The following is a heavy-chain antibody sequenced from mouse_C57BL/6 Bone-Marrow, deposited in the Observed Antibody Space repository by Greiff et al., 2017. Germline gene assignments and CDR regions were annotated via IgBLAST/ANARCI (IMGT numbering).Heavy chain of an antibody. V-gene: IGHV1-50*01. D-gene: IGHD2-13*01. Sequence: VQLQQPGAELVKPGASVKLSCKASGYTFTSYPMQWVKQRPGQGLEWIGEIDPSDSYANYNQKFKGKATLTVDTSSSTAYMQLSSLTSEDSAVYYCGRSDYDYWGQGTTLTVSS. J-gene: IGHJ2*01. CDR2: IDPSDSYA. CDR3: GRSDYDY. CDR1: GYTFTSYP.